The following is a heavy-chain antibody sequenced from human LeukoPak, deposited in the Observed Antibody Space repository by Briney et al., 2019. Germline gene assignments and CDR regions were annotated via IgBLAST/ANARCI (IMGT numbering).Heavy chain of an antibody. CDR3: ARGRSAAAGKFDY. J-gene: IGHJ4*02. V-gene: IGHV3-21*01. CDR2: ISSSSSYI. Sequence: KPGGSLRLSCAASGFTFSSYSMNWVRQAPGKGLEWVSSISSSSSYIYYADSVKGRFTISRDNAKNSLYLQMNSLRAEDTAVYYCARGRSAAAGKFDYWGQGTLVTVSS. D-gene: IGHD6-13*01. CDR1: GFTFSSYS.